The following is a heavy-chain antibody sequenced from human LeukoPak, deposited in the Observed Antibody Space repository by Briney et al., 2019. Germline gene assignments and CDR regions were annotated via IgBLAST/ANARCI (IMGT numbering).Heavy chain of an antibody. CDR1: GFTFSSYS. V-gene: IGHV3-23*01. CDR2: ISGSGGST. D-gene: IGHD2-15*01. J-gene: IGHJ4*02. Sequence: PGGSLRLSCAASGFTFSSYSMSWVRQAPGKGLEWVSAISGSGGSTYYADSVKGRFTISRDNSKNTLYLQMNSLRAEDTAVYYCAKGARGYSDGFYFDYWGQGTLVTVSS. CDR3: AKGARGYSDGFYFDY.